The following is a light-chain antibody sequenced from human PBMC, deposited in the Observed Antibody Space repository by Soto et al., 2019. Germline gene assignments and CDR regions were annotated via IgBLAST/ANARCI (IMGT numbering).Light chain of an antibody. CDR2: GAS. CDR3: QQYGRSPLT. V-gene: IGKV3-20*01. Sequence: EIVLTQSPGTLSLSPGERATLSCRASQSVSSSYLGWYQQKPGQAPRLLIYGASSRATGIPDRFSGSGSVTDFTLTISRLEPEDFAVYYCQQYGRSPLTFGGGTKVEIK. J-gene: IGKJ4*01. CDR1: QSVSSSY.